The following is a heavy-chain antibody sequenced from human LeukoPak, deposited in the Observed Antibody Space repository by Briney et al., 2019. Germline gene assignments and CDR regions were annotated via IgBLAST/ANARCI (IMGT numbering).Heavy chain of an antibody. CDR3: ARAQLLGYCSSTSCFDI. CDR1: GGTFSSYA. Sequence: SVKVSCKASGGTFSSYAISWVRQAPGQGLEWMGGIIPIFGTANYAQKFQGRVTITADESTSTAYMVLSSLRSEDTAVYYCARAQLLGYCSSTSCFDIWGQGTMVTVSS. D-gene: IGHD2-2*01. J-gene: IGHJ3*02. CDR2: IIPIFGTA. V-gene: IGHV1-69*13.